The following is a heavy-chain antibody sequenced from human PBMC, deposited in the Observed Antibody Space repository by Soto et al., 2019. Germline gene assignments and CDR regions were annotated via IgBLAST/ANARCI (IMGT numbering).Heavy chain of an antibody. J-gene: IGHJ4*02. V-gene: IGHV4-30-2*01. CDR3: MLGSGWKDFDY. Sequence: PSETLSLTCAVSGCSISSGGYSWSWIRQPPGKGLEWIGYIYHSGSTYYNPSLKSRVTISVDTSKNQFSLKLSSVTAADTAVYYCMLGSGWKDFDYWGQGTLVTVSS. CDR2: IYHSGST. CDR1: GCSISSGGYS. D-gene: IGHD3-22*01.